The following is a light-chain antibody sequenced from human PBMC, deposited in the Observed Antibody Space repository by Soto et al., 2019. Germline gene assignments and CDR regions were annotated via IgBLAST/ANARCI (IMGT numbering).Light chain of an antibody. V-gene: IGLV2-14*01. CDR3: SSYAGSNFVV. Sequence: QSALTQPASVSGSPGQSITISCTGTSSDVGGYNYVSWYQQHPGKAPTLMIYDVSYRPSGLSNRFSGSKSGNTASLTISGLQAEDEADYYCSSYAGSNFVVFGGGTKLTVL. CDR1: SSDVGGYNY. J-gene: IGLJ2*01. CDR2: DVS.